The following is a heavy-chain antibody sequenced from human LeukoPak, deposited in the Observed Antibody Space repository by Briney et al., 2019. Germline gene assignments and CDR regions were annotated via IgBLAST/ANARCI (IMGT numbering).Heavy chain of an antibody. CDR1: GGSFSGYY. D-gene: IGHD3-3*01. J-gene: IGHJ6*03. CDR2: INHSGST. V-gene: IGHV4-34*01. CDR3: ARGFDFRSGHYVGGYYYMDV. Sequence: SETLSLTCAVYGGSFSGYYWTWIRQTWIRQPPGKGLEWIGEINHSGSTNYNPSLKGRVTISIDTSKNQFSLKLNSVTAADTAVYYCARGFDFRSGHYVGGYYYMDVWGKGTTVIVSS.